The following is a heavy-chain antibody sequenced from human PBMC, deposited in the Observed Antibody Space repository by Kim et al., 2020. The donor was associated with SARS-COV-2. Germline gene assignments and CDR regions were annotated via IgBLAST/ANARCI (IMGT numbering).Heavy chain of an antibody. CDR2: NT. V-gene: IGHV1-18*01. J-gene: IGHJ4*02. CDR3: ARDRFHYGQD. Sequence: NTNYAQKLQGRVTMTTDTSTSTAYTELRSLRSDDTAVYYCARDRFHYGQDWGQGTLVTVSS. D-gene: IGHD4-17*01.